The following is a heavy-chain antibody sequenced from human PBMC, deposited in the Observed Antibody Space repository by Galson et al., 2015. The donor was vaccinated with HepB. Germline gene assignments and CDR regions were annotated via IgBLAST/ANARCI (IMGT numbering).Heavy chain of an antibody. CDR2: ISGRGNIT. CDR1: GFTFSAYG. CDR3: AKDLGNGKSRGYFDL. V-gene: IGHV3-23*01. Sequence: SLRLSCAASGFTFSAYGMAWVRQAPGKGLQWASGISGRGNITYYADSVKGRFTISRDNSKNILYLQMKSLRADDTSIYYCAKDLGNGKSRGYFDLWGRGTLVAVSS. J-gene: IGHJ2*01. D-gene: IGHD3-16*01.